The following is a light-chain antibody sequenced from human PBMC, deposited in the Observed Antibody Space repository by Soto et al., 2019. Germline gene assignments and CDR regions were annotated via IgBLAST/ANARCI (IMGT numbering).Light chain of an antibody. CDR2: DVS. CDR3: NSYTSSSTLPYV. CDR1: SSDVGGYNY. V-gene: IGLV2-14*01. Sequence: QSALTQPASVSGSPGQSITVSCTGTSSDVGGYNYVSWYQQHPGKAPKVMIYDVSKRPSGVSNRFSGSKSGNTASLTISGPQPEDEGDYYCNSYTSSSTLPYVFGTGTKVTVL. J-gene: IGLJ1*01.